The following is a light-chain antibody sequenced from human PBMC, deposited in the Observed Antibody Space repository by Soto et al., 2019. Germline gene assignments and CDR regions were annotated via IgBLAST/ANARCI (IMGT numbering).Light chain of an antibody. CDR3: QQSYSTPRT. CDR2: AAS. V-gene: IGKV1-39*01. Sequence: TQSASTLSAVVGERVTITCRASQSISSYLNWYQQKPGKAPKLLIYAASSLQSGVPSRFSGSGSGTDFTLTISSLQPEDFATYYCQQSYSTPRTFGQGTKADI. CDR1: QSISSY. J-gene: IGKJ1*01.